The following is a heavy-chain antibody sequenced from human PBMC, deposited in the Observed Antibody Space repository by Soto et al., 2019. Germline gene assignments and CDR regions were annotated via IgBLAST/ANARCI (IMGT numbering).Heavy chain of an antibody. CDR3: ARARIYDSSGYYPEYFQH. Sequence: SETLSLTCTVSGGSVSSGSYYWSWIRQPPGKGLEWIGYIYYSGSTNYNPSLKSRVTISVDTSKNQFSLKLSSVTAADTAVYYCARARIYDSSGYYPEYFQHWGQGTLVTVS. J-gene: IGHJ1*01. CDR2: IYYSGST. D-gene: IGHD3-22*01. CDR1: GGSVSSGSYY. V-gene: IGHV4-61*01.